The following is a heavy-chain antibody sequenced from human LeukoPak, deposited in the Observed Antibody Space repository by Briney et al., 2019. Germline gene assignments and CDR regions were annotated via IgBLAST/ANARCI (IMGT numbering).Heavy chain of an antibody. CDR2: INHSGST. Sequence: SETQSLTCAVYGGSFSGYYWSWIRQPPGKGLEWIGEINHSGSTNYNPSLKSRVTISVDTSKNQFSLKLSSVTAADTAVYYCARGHGDYVLDYWGQGTLVTVSS. D-gene: IGHD4-17*01. CDR3: ARGHGDYVLDY. J-gene: IGHJ4*02. V-gene: IGHV4-34*01. CDR1: GGSFSGYY.